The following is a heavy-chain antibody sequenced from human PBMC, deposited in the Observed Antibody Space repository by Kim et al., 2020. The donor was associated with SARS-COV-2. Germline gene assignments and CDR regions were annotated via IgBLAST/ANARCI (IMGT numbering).Heavy chain of an antibody. J-gene: IGHJ4*02. V-gene: IGHV4-34*01. Sequence: SETLSLTCAVYGGSFTGYFWSWIRQPPGKGLEWIGQIDHTGSTIYNPSLTSRVTISVDTSKNQFSLKLSSVTAADTAVYYCARESSDGSRYFHYWGQGTLVTVSS. CDR1: GGSFTGYF. CDR2: IDHTGST. CDR3: ARESSDGSRYFHY.